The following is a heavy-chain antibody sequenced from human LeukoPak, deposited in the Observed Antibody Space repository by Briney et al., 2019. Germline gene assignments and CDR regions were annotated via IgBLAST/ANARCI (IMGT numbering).Heavy chain of an antibody. V-gene: IGHV4-34*01. Sequence: PSETPSLTCAVYGASFSDYYWSWIRQPPGKGLEWIGEINHSGSTIYNPSLRSRVTISVDTSKNQFSLKLSSVTAADTAVYFCARGLGHSSSDYWGQGTLVTVSS. CDR3: ARGLGHSSSDY. CDR1: GASFSDYY. CDR2: INHSGST. J-gene: IGHJ4*02. D-gene: IGHD6-6*01.